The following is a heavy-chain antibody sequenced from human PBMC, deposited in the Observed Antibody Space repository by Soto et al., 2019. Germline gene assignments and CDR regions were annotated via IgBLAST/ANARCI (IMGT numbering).Heavy chain of an antibody. CDR1: GGSFRRYA. Sequence: QVQLVQSGAEVQKPGSSVKVSCKTFGGSFRRYAITWVRQAPGQGLEWMGGIIPILGAANYAQKFQGRVTISADESTNTAYMEMHSLTSDDTAVYYCARGSWVARSGGSPNDYWGQGTRVTVSS. J-gene: IGHJ4*02. V-gene: IGHV1-69*01. CDR3: ARGSWVARSGGSPNDY. CDR2: IIPILGAA. D-gene: IGHD2-15*01.